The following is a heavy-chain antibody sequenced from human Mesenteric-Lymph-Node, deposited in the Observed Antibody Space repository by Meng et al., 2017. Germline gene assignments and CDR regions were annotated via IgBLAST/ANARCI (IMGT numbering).Heavy chain of an antibody. J-gene: IGHJ4*02. D-gene: IGHD3-22*01. V-gene: IGHV4-28*01. Sequence: QVDVRESGPGLVKPSDTLSLTCAVSGYSKSSTNWWGWIRQPPGKRLEWIGYIYYSGSTFYNPSLKSRVTMSVDTSKNQFSLNLNSVTAVDTAVYYCARNVPGTSAYYDWGQGTLVTVSS. CDR3: ARNVPGTSAYYD. CDR1: GYSKSSTNW. CDR2: IYYSGST.